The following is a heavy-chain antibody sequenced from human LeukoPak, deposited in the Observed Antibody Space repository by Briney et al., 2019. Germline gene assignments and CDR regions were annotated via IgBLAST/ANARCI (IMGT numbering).Heavy chain of an antibody. D-gene: IGHD3-22*01. Sequence: TGGSLRLSCAVSGFTFSTYSMTWVRQAPGKGLEWVSAISGSGAGTYYADSVKGRFTISRDNSKNTLYLEMNSLRAEDTAVYYCAKDGYDSSGYYNDYWGQGTLVTVSS. CDR3: AKDGYDSSGYYNDY. V-gene: IGHV3-23*01. CDR1: GFTFSTYS. CDR2: ISGSGAGT. J-gene: IGHJ4*02.